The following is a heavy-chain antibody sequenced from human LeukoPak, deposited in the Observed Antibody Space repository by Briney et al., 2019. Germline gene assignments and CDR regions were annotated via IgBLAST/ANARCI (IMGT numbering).Heavy chain of an antibody. CDR2: IYYSGST. Sequence: SETLSLTCTVSGGSISSYYWSWIRQPPGKGLEWIGYIYYSGSTNYNPSLKSRVTISVDTSKNQFSLKLSSVTAADTAVYYCARDRGSSRYLDAFDIWGQGTMVTVSS. CDR1: GGSISSYY. V-gene: IGHV4-59*01. CDR3: ARDRGSSRYLDAFDI. D-gene: IGHD6-13*01. J-gene: IGHJ3*02.